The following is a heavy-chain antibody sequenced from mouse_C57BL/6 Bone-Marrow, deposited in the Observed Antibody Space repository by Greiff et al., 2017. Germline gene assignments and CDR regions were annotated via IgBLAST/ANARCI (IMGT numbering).Heavy chain of an antibody. D-gene: IGHD2-3*01. CDR2: INPYNGGT. CDR3: ARYPHDGYYVGD. J-gene: IGHJ2*01. Sequence: EVQLQQSGPVLVKPGASVKMSCKASGYTFTDYYMNWVKQSHGKSLEWIGVINPYNGGTSYNQTFKGKATLTVDKSSSTAYMELNSLTSEDAAVYYCARYPHDGYYVGDWGQGTTLTVSS. V-gene: IGHV1-19*01. CDR1: GYTFTDYY.